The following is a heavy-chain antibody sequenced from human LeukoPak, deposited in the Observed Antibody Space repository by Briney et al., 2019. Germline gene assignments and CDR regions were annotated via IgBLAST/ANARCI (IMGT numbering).Heavy chain of an antibody. Sequence: GGSLRLSCAGSGFTFGNYWMSWVRQAPGKVLEWVASVKQDVDKKDYVDSLKDRVTISRDNGENTLYLQMNSLRAEDTAVYYCARGPPYGVRSDFFDYWGQGTVVTVSS. CDR2: VKQDVDKK. J-gene: IGHJ4*02. V-gene: IGHV3-7*01. D-gene: IGHD2-8*01. CDR1: GFTFGNYW. CDR3: ARGPPYGVRSDFFDY.